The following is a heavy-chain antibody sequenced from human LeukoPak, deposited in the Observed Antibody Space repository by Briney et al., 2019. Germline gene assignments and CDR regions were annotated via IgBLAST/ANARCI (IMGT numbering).Heavy chain of an antibody. Sequence: GGSLRLSCAASGFTFSSYAMRWVRQAPGKGLEWVSGISDSGGSTYYADSVKGRFTIARDNSKNTLYLQMNSLRAEDTAVYYCAKGNCRGTSCYSDYWGQGTLVTVSS. D-gene: IGHD2-2*02. CDR2: ISDSGGST. CDR1: GFTFSSYA. V-gene: IGHV3-23*01. J-gene: IGHJ4*02. CDR3: AKGNCRGTSCYSDY.